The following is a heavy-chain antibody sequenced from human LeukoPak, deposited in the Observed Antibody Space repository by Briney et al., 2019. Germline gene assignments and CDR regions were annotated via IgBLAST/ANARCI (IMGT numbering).Heavy chain of an antibody. CDR2: ISYDGSNK. D-gene: IGHD3-3*01. Sequence: PGGSLRLSCAASGFTFSSYGMHWVRQAPGKGLEWVAVISYDGSNKYYADSVKGRFTISRDNSKNTLYLQMNSLRAEDTAVYYCARAYYDFWSGYSGDFDYWGQGTLVTVSS. J-gene: IGHJ4*02. CDR3: ARAYYDFWSGYSGDFDY. CDR1: GFTFSSYG. V-gene: IGHV3-30*03.